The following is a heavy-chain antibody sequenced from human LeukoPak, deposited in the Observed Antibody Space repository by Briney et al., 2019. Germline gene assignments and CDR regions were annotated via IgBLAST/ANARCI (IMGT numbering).Heavy chain of an antibody. V-gene: IGHV4-59*01. CDR1: GGSISSYY. Sequence: SETLSLTCTVSGGSISSYYWSWIRQPPGKGLEWIGYIYYSGSTNYNPSLKSRVTISVDTSKNQCSLKLSSVTAADTAVYYCARGELKEEYGAYVRAFDIWGQGTMVPVSS. D-gene: IGHD4-17*01. CDR3: ARGELKEEYGAYVRAFDI. J-gene: IGHJ3*02. CDR2: IYYSGST.